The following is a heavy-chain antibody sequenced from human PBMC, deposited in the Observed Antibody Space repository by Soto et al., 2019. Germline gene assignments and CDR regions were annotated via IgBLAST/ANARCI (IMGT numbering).Heavy chain of an antibody. Sequence: QVQLVQSGAEVKKPGASVKVSCKASGYTFTRSGISWVRQAPGQGLEWMGWISTYNGDTNYAQKLQGIVTMTTDTPTRTAYMELRILRSDDTAVYYCAREGVAPYYYYGMDVWGQGTTVTVSS. D-gene: IGHD5-12*01. CDR3: AREGVAPYYYYGMDV. J-gene: IGHJ6*02. CDR1: GYTFTRSG. CDR2: ISTYNGDT. V-gene: IGHV1-18*01.